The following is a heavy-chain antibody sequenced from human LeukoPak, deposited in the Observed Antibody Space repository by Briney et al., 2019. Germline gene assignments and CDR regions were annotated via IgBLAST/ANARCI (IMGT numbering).Heavy chain of an antibody. CDR1: GGTFSINA. Sequence: SVKVSCKASGGTFSINAITWVRQAPGQGLEWMGGIIPMSETPKYTQKFQGRVTIATDESTNTAYMELSSLRSEDTAVYYCARDKNSGECVSNSCYGVWPLDIWGQGTMVTLSS. CDR2: IIPMSETP. CDR3: ARDKNSGECVSNSCYGVWPLDI. J-gene: IGHJ3*02. D-gene: IGHD2-2*01. V-gene: IGHV1-69*05.